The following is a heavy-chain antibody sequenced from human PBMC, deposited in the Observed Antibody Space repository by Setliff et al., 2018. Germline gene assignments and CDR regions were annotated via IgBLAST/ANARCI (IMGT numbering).Heavy chain of an antibody. D-gene: IGHD3-3*01. CDR3: ARMSGFLYMDV. V-gene: IGHV4-31*03. CDR1: GASIRSGGSY. Sequence: PSETLSLTCTVSGASIRSGGSYWNWIRQHPGKGLEWIGYIYYDGTTNYNPSLKSRVTMSLDTSNNRFSLKLSSVTAADTAVYYCARMSGFLYMDVWGKGTTVTVSS. J-gene: IGHJ6*03. CDR2: IYYDGTT.